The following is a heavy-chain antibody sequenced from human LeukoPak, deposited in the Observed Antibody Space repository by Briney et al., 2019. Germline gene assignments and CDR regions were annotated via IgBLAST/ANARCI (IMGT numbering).Heavy chain of an antibody. CDR1: GYTFTTYA. CDR3: ARGNRKIAVDI. Sequence: ASVKVSCKASGYTFTTYAVNWVRQAPGQGLEWMGWINTNTENPTYVQGFTGRFVFSLDTSVSTAYPQISSLKSEDTAVYYCARGNRKIAVDIWGQGTLVTVSS. J-gene: IGHJ4*02. V-gene: IGHV7-4-1*02. D-gene: IGHD6-19*01. CDR2: INTNTENP.